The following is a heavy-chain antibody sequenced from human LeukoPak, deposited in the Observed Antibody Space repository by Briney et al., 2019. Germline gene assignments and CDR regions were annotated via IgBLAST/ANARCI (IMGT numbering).Heavy chain of an antibody. D-gene: IGHD3-22*01. V-gene: IGHV4-34*01. CDR1: GGSFSGYY. CDR2: INHSGST. CDR3: ASPYDSSGYLGY. J-gene: IGHJ4*02. Sequence: SETLSLTCAVYGGSFSGYYWSWIRQPPGEGLEWIGEINHSGSTNYNPSLKSRVTISVDTSKNQFSLKLSSVTAADTAVYYCASPYDSSGYLGYWGQGTLVTVSS.